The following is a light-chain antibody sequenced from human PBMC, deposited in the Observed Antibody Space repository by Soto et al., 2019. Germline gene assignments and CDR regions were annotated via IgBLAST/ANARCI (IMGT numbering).Light chain of an antibody. CDR3: QSYDSGLGVAV. V-gene: IGLV1-44*01. J-gene: IGLJ2*01. CDR1: SSNIGSDT. CDR2: RTN. Sequence: QPVLTQPPSASGTPGQRVTISCSGSSSNIGSDTVNWYQQLPGTAPKLLIHRTNQRPSGVPDRFSASKSGTSASLAISGLQAEDEADYYCQSYDSGLGVAVFGGGTKLTVL.